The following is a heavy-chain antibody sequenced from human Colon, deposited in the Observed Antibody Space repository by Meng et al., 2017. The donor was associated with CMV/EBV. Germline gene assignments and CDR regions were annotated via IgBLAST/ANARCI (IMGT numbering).Heavy chain of an antibody. Sequence: GESLKISCEASGFNFPNFWMTWVRQSPGKGLEWVANIKQDGTETYYVDSVKGRFTISKDNAKNSLYLQMNSLRAEDTAVYYCAKSLFAAGQLAYFDSWGQGTLVTVSS. D-gene: IGHD3-10*02. CDR1: GFNFPNFW. J-gene: IGHJ4*02. CDR2: IKQDGTET. V-gene: IGHV3-7*03. CDR3: AKSLFAAGQLAYFDS.